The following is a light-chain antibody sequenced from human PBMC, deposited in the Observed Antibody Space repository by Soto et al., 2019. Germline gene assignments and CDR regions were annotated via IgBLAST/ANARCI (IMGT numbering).Light chain of an antibody. CDR3: QQAYSFTIT. CDR2: AAS. J-gene: IGKJ5*01. Sequence: DIQMTQSPSTLSASVGDRVTITCRASQSISSWLAWYQKKPGKDPKLLIYAASSLQSGVPSRFSGSGSGTDFNLTINRLQTEDFATYDCQQAYSFTITVGQGTRLEIK. CDR1: QSISSW. V-gene: IGKV1-12*01.